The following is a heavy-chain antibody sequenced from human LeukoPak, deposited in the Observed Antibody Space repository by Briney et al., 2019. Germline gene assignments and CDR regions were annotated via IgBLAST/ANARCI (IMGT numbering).Heavy chain of an antibody. CDR2: IYYSGST. CDR1: GGSISSGDYY. CDR3: ARSGSPRGGFAP. J-gene: IGHJ5*02. V-gene: IGHV4-30-4*08. D-gene: IGHD5-12*01. Sequence: NPSQTLSLTCTVSGGSISSGDYYWSWIRQPPGKGLEWIGYIYYSGSTYYNPSLKSRVTISVDTSKNQFSLKLSSVTAADTGVYFCARSGSPRGGFAPWGQGTLVTVSS.